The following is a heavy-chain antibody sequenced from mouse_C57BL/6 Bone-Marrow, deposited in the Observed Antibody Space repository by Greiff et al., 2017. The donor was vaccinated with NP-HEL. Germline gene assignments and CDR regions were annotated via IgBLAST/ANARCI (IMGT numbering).Heavy chain of an antibody. V-gene: IGHV5-6*01. D-gene: IGHD4-1*01. CDR1: GFTFSSYG. J-gene: IGHJ3*01. Sequence: VQLKESGGDLVKPGGSLKLSCAASGFTFSSYGMSWVRQTPDKRLEWVATISSGGSYTYYPDSVKGRYTISRDNAKNTLYLQMSSLKSEDTAMYYCARRAANWAWFAYWGQGTLVTVSA. CDR2: ISSGGSYT. CDR3: ARRAANWAWFAY.